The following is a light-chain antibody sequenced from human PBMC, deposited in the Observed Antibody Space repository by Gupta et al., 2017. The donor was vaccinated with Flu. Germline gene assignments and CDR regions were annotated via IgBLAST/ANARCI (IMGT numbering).Light chain of an antibody. Sequence: SYELTQPPSVSVSPGQTASITCSGDKLGDKYASWYQQKPGQSPVLVIYEDNKRPAGTPGRFSGSNSGNTATRTISGTQTMDEDDYSCQAWDSSTVVFGGGTKLTVL. CDR3: QAWDSSTVV. J-gene: IGLJ2*01. CDR2: EDN. CDR1: KLGDKY. V-gene: IGLV3-1*01.